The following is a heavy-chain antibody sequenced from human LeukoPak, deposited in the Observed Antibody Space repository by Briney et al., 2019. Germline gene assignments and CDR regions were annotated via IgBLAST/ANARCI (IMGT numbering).Heavy chain of an antibody. CDR3: ARRWSFDY. CDR2: ISYDENDK. J-gene: IGHJ4*02. D-gene: IGHD6-13*01. Sequence: SGGSLRLSCSASGFTFSIYAMHWVRQGPGKGLEWVAVISYDENDKYYADSVKGRFTISRDNSKNTLYLQMNSLRAEDTAVYYCARRWSFDYWGQGTLVTVSS. CDR1: GFTFSIYA. V-gene: IGHV3-30*04.